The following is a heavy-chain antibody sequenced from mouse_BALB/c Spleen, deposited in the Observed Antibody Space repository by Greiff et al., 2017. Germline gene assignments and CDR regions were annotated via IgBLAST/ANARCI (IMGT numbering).Heavy chain of an antibody. CDR1: GYTFTSYV. CDR2: INPYNDGT. D-gene: IGHD1-2*01. V-gene: IGHV1-14*01. CDR3: AKDYGYRFYYYAMDY. Sequence: EVQLQQSGPELVKPGASVKMSCKASGYTFTSYVMHWVKQKPGQGLEWIGYINPYNDGTKYNEKFKGKATLTSDKSSSTAYMELSSLTSEDSAVYYCAKDYGYRFYYYAMDYWGQGTSVTVSS. J-gene: IGHJ4*01.